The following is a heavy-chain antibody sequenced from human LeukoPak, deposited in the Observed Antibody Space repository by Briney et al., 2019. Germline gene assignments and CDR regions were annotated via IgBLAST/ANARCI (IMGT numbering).Heavy chain of an antibody. Sequence: SETLSLTCAVSGGSISSSNWWSWVRQPPGKGLEWIGEIYHSGSTNYNPSLKSRVTISVDTSKNQFSLKLSSVTAADTAVYYCARLNWGSYHFDYWGQGTLVTVSS. V-gene: IGHV4-4*02. CDR1: GGSISSSNW. CDR3: ARLNWGSYHFDY. CDR2: IYHSGST. J-gene: IGHJ4*02. D-gene: IGHD7-27*01.